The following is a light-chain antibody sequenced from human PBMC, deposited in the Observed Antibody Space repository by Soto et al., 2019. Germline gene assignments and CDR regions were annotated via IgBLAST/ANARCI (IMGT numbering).Light chain of an antibody. Sequence: EIVLTQSPATLSLSPGERATLSCRASQSVRSYLAWYQHKPDQAPRLLIYDASSRATGIPGRFGGSGSGTDFTLTISSLEPEDFAVYYCQQSSNWPPFTFGPGTKVEIK. CDR2: DAS. CDR1: QSVRSY. CDR3: QQSSNWPPFT. J-gene: IGKJ3*01. V-gene: IGKV3-11*01.